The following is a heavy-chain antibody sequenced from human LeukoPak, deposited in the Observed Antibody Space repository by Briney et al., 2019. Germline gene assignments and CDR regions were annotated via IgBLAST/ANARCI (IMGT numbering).Heavy chain of an antibody. CDR1: GYTLTELS. J-gene: IGHJ4*02. Sequence: ASVKISCKVSGYTLTELSMHWVRQAPGKGLEWMGGFDPEDGETIYAQKFQGRVTMTEDTSTDTAYMELSSLRSEDTAVYYCATDILTGSNLFDYWGQGTLVTVSS. V-gene: IGHV1-24*01. CDR2: FDPEDGET. D-gene: IGHD3-9*01. CDR3: ATDILTGSNLFDY.